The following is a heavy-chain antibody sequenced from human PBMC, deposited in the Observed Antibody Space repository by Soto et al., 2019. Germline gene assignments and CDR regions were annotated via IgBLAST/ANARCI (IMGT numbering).Heavy chain of an antibody. Sequence: ASVTVSCKTSGYTFTSYDMSWVRQAPGRGLEWMGWMNTDSGHAESAQRFQGRVTMARDTSTSTVHMELSSLTSDDTAVYYCARGGPGGTGYYYYFIDAWGTGTSVTV. V-gene: IGHV1-8*01. CDR1: GYTFTSYD. CDR3: ARGGPGGTGYYYYFIDA. J-gene: IGHJ6*03. D-gene: IGHD1-1*01. CDR2: MNTDSGHA.